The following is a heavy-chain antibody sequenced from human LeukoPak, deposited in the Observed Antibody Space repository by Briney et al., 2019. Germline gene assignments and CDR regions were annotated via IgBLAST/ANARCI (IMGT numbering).Heavy chain of an antibody. D-gene: IGHD3-9*01. CDR2: ISGSGGST. V-gene: IGHV3-23*01. CDR3: AKREDIFNGYRYLDY. Sequence: GGSLRLSCAASGFTFTNYAMNWVRQAPGKGLEWVSFISGSGGSTYYADSVKGRFTISRDNSKNTLYLQMNNLRADDTALYYCAKREDIFNGYRYLDYWGQGTLFTVSS. J-gene: IGHJ4*02. CDR1: GFTFTNYA.